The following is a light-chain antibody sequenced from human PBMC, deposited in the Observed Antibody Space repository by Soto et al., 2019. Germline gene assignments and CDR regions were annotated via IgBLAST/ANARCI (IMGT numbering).Light chain of an antibody. J-gene: IGKJ1*01. CDR3: QDYGTSWT. V-gene: IGKV3-20*01. CDR2: AAS. CDR1: KSVSSNK. Sequence: ENVLTQSLGTVSLSPGDRAALPCRASKSVSSNKLAWYQQKPGQAPSLLIYAASSRATGIPDRFSGSGSGTEFTLPINRLDPEDFAVDYCQDYGTSWTFGQGTKVEIK.